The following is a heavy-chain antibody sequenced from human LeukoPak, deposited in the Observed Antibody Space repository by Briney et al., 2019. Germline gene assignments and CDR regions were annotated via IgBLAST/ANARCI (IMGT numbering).Heavy chain of an antibody. CDR1: GFTFSSYG. D-gene: IGHD3-10*01. CDR2: IWYDGSNE. Sequence: GRSLRLSCAASGFTFSSYGMHWVRQAPGKGLEWVAVIWYDGSNEYYADSVRGRFTISRDNSKNTLYLQMNSLRAEDTAVYYCAREQWTTLEYGSGSYSYYFDYWGQGTLVTVSS. V-gene: IGHV3-33*01. J-gene: IGHJ4*02. CDR3: AREQWTTLEYGSGSYSYYFDY.